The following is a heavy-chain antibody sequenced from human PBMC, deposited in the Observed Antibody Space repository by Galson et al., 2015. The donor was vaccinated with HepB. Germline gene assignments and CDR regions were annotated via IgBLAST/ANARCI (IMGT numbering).Heavy chain of an antibody. J-gene: IGHJ5*02. V-gene: IGHV1-69*13. CDR2: IIPIFGTA. D-gene: IGHD6-13*01. CDR3: AREKQQPDNWFDP. Sequence: SVKVSCKASGGTFSSYAISWVRQAPGQGLEWMGGIIPIFGTANYAQKFQGRVTITADESTSTAYMELSSLRSEDTAVYYCAREKQQPDNWFDPWGQGTLVTVSS. CDR1: GGTFSSYA.